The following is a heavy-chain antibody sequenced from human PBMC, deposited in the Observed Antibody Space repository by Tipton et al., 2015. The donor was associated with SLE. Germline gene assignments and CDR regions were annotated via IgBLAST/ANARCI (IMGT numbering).Heavy chain of an antibody. D-gene: IGHD4-23*01. CDR3: VRVGGGNFYSFDY. CDR1: GFTFSTYA. Sequence: SLRLSCAASGFTFSTYAMSWVRQAPGKGLEWVSVIYNGGGSTYHADSVKGRFTISRDNSKNTLYLQMNSLRVEDTAVYYCVRVGGGNFYSFDYWGQGTLVTVSS. V-gene: IGHV3-23*03. CDR2: IYNGGGST. J-gene: IGHJ4*02.